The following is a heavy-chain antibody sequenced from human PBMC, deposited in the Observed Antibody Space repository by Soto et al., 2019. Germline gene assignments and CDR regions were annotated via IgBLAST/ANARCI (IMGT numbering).Heavy chain of an antibody. J-gene: IGHJ4*02. Sequence: PGGSLRLSFATSGFSFSNYAMSWVRQAPVKGLEWVAGISSSGYTYYVDSLKGRFTISRDNSKNSLYLQMNSLRAEDKAVYYCAKDIIDYSNSYFDYWGQGTLVTVCS. CDR1: GFSFSNYA. V-gene: IGHV3-23*01. CDR3: AKDIIDYSNSYFDY. D-gene: IGHD4-4*01. CDR2: ISSSGYT.